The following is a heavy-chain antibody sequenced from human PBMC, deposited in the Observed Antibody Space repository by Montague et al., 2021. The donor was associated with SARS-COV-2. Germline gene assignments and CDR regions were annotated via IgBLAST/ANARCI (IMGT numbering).Heavy chain of an antibody. D-gene: IGHD4-23*01. J-gene: IGHJ4*02. V-gene: IGHV4-34*01. CDR1: GGSFSDYY. Sequence: SETLSLTCAVYGGSFSDYYWTWICQSPGKGLEWIAEINHSGTTNYNFNPSLRSRVTISVDTSKSQFSLKLSSVTAADTGVYYCARWDPQTLTLIGLRGKSASDYWGQGTLVTVSS. CDR3: ARWDPQTLTLIGLRGKSASDY. CDR2: INHSGTT.